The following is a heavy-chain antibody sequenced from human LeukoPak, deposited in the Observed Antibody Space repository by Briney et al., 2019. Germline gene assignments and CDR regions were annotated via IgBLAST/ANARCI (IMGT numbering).Heavy chain of an antibody. CDR3: ARDRSGWYGSEY. D-gene: IGHD6-19*01. CDR1: GGSISSYY. Sequence: SETLSLTCTISGGSISSYYWSWIRQSAGKGLEWIGRIYTSGSTDYNPSLKGRVTMSVDTSKNQFSLKLSSVTAADTAVYYCARDRSGWYGSEYWGQGTLVTVSS. V-gene: IGHV4-4*07. CDR2: IYTSGST. J-gene: IGHJ4*02.